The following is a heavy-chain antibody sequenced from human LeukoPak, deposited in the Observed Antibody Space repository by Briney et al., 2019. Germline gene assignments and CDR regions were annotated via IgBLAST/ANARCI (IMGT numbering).Heavy chain of an antibody. CDR1: GGSFSGYY. V-gene: IGHV4-34*01. D-gene: IGHD6-13*01. CDR3: ARVYSTTPDYYYYGMDV. J-gene: IGHJ6*02. CDR2: INHSGST. Sequence: PSETLSLTCAVYGGSFSGYYWSWIRQPPGRGLEWIGEINHSGSTNYNPSLKSRVTISVDTSKNQFSLKLSSVTAADTAVYYCARVYSTTPDYYYYGMDVWGQGTTVTAS.